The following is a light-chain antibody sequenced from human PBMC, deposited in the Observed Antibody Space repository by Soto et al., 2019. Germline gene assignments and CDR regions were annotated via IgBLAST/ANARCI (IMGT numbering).Light chain of an antibody. CDR1: SSNIGSNA. V-gene: IGLV1-44*01. CDR3: AAWDDTLSGPV. Sequence: QPVLTQPPSASGTPGQRVTMSCSGRSSNIGSNAVDWYQQLPGTAPRLLIYNDYLRPSGVPDRFSGSKSGTSASLAISGLQSEDEADYYCAAWDDTLSGPVFGGGTKVTVL. J-gene: IGLJ3*02. CDR2: NDY.